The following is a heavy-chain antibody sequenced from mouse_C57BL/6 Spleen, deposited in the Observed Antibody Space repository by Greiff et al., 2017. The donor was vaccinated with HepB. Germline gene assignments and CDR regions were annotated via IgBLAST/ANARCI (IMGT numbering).Heavy chain of an antibody. CDR3: ARYQTGTYAMDY. V-gene: IGHV1-63*01. CDR1: GYTFTNYW. CDR2: IYPGGGYT. J-gene: IGHJ4*01. D-gene: IGHD4-1*01. Sequence: QVQLKQSGAELVRPGTSVKMSCKASGYTFTNYWIGWAKQRPGHGLEWIGDIYPGGGYTNYNEKFKGKATLTADKSSSTAYMQFSSLTSEDSAIYYCARYQTGTYAMDYWGQGTSVTVSS.